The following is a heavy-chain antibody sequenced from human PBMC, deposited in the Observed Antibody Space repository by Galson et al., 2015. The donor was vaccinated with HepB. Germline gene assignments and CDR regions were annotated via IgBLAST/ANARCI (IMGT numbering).Heavy chain of an antibody. D-gene: IGHD3-10*01. CDR3: AREEIPPSAWFGVGRGVDNYNYGLDV. J-gene: IGHJ6*02. Sequence: SLRLSCAASAFTFSMYTIHWVRQAPGEGLEWVAVIANDGSKKYYADSVKGRFTISRDNSKNTVDLQMISLRSEDTAVYYCAREEIPPSAWFGVGRGVDNYNYGLDVWGQGTTVTVSS. V-gene: IGHV3-30-3*01. CDR1: AFTFSMYT. CDR2: IANDGSKK.